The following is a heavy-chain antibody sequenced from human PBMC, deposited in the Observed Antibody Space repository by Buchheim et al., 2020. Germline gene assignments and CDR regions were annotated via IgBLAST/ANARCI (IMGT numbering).Heavy chain of an antibody. V-gene: IGHV3-23*01. CDR3: AKDPTSGYNYFDN. D-gene: IGHD3-22*01. CDR1: GFTFGSSG. CDR2: ISGSGLST. J-gene: IGHJ4*02. Sequence: EVQLLESGGGLLQPGGSLRLSCAASGFTFGSSGMSWVRQAPGKGLEWVSDISGSGLSTNYADSVKGRFTISRDNSKNTLYLQMNSLRVEDTAVYYCAKDPTSGYNYFDNWGQGTL.